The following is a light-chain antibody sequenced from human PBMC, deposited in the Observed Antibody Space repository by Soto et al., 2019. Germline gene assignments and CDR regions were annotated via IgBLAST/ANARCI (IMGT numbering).Light chain of an antibody. V-gene: IGKV3-20*01. Sequence: EIVLTQSPGTLSLSPGERATLSCRASQSVSSDYLAWYQQKPGQAPRLLIYGASSRAAGIPDRFSGSGSGTDFTLTISRLEPEDFAVYYCQQYGSSPITFGXGT. CDR2: GAS. J-gene: IGKJ5*01. CDR1: QSVSSDY. CDR3: QQYGSSPIT.